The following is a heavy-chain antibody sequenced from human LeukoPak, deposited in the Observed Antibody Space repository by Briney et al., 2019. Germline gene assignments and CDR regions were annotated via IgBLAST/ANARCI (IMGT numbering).Heavy chain of an antibody. CDR3: VKEGGALRWFLDY. CDR2: INSDVTIT. CDR1: GFTFSNYW. J-gene: IGHJ4*02. Sequence: GGSLRLSCAASGFTFSNYWMHWVRQAPRKGLVWVARINSDVTITRYADSVKGRFTISRDNAKNTLYLQMNSLRAEDTAVYYCVKEGGALRWFLDYWGQGTLVTVSS. V-gene: IGHV3-74*01. D-gene: IGHD4-23*01.